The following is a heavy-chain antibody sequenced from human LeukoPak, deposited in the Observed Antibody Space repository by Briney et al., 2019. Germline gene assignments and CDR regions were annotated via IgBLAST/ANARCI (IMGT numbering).Heavy chain of an antibody. V-gene: IGHV3-48*02. CDR2: ISSSSTI. CDR3: AAGSLYYYGMDV. CDR1: GFTFSSYS. J-gene: IGHJ6*02. D-gene: IGHD3-10*01. Sequence: GGSLRLSCAASGFTFSSYSMNWVRQAPGKGLEWVSYISSSSTIYYADSVKGRFTISRDNAKNSLYLQMNSLRDEDTAVYYCAAGSLYYYGMDVWGQGTTVTVSS.